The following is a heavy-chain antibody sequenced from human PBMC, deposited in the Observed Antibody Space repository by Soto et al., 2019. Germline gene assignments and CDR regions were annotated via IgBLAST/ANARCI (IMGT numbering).Heavy chain of an antibody. CDR3: ARDITDWAFDY. CDR2: ISSSGSTI. V-gene: IGHV3-48*03. Sequence: RLSCAASGFTFSSYEMNWVRQAPGKGLEWVSYISSSGSTIYYADSVKGRFTISRDNAKNSLYLQMNSLRAEDTAVYYCARDITDWAFDYWGQGTLVTVSS. J-gene: IGHJ4*02. CDR1: GFTFSSYE. D-gene: IGHD1-20*01.